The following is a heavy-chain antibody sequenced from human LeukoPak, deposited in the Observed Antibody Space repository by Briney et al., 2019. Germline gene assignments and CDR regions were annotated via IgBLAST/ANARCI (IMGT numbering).Heavy chain of an antibody. D-gene: IGHD3-9*01. CDR2: IKQDGSEK. J-gene: IGHJ4*02. CDR3: ARDPSYYDILTGYEEGGFDY. V-gene: IGHV3-7*01. Sequence: GGSLRLSCAASGFTFSSYWMSWVRQAPGKGLEWVANIKQDGSEKYYVDSVKGRFTISRDNAKNSLYLQMNSLRAEDTAVYYCARDPSYYDILTGYEEGGFDYWGQGTLVTVSS. CDR1: GFTFSSYW.